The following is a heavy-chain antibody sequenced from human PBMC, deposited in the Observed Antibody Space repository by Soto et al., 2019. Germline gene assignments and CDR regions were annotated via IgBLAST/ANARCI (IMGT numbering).Heavy chain of an antibody. CDR3: ARQRLWMATINNDAFDI. CDR1: GYTFSTYW. D-gene: IGHD2-21*01. J-gene: IGHJ3*02. V-gene: IGHV5-51*01. CDR2: IYPGDSDT. Sequence: EVQLVQSGAEVKKPGESLQISCQASGYTFSTYWIAWVRQMPGRGLEWMGIIYPGDSDTTYSPSFEGQVTISVDKSISTAYLQWSSLKASDTAMYFCARQRLWMATINNDAFDIWGQGTMVTVSS.